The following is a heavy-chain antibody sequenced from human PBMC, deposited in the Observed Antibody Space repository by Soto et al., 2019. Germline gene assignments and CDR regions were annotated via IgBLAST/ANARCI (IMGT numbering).Heavy chain of an antibody. CDR1: GFTFSDHY. D-gene: IGHD6-19*01. Sequence: EVQLVESGGGLVQPGGSLRLSCAASGFTFSDHYMDWVRQAPGKGLEWVGRTRNKANSYTTEYAASVKGRFTISRDDSKNSPYLQMNSLKTEDTAVYYCARVTWSSGWSDYWGQGTLVTVSS. CDR3: ARVTWSSGWSDY. V-gene: IGHV3-72*01. CDR2: TRNKANSYTT. J-gene: IGHJ4*02.